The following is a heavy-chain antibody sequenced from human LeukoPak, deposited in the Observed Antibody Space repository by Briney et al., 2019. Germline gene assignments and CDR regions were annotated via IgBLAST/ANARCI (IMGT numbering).Heavy chain of an antibody. CDR2: IYYSGST. CDR1: GGSISSYY. V-gene: IGHV4-59*01. D-gene: IGHD1-1*01. CDR3: AKVPGTTMAVDYFDY. J-gene: IGHJ4*02. Sequence: PSETLSLTCTVSGGSISSYYWSWIRQPPGKGLEWIGYIYYSGSTNYNPSLKSRVTISVDTSKNQFSLKLSSVTAADTAVYYCAKVPGTTMAVDYFDYWGQGTLVTVSS.